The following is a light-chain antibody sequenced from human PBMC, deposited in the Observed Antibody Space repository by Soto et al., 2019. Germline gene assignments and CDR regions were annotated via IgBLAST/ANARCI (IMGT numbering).Light chain of an antibody. Sequence: EIVLTQSPATLSLSPGERATLSCRASQSVSSYLAWYQQKPGQAPRLLIYDASNRATGIPARFSGSGSGTDFTLTISNLEPEDFAVYYCQQRSNWPPYTFGHGTKLEIQ. CDR1: QSVSSY. V-gene: IGKV3-11*01. J-gene: IGKJ2*01. CDR2: DAS. CDR3: QQRSNWPPYT.